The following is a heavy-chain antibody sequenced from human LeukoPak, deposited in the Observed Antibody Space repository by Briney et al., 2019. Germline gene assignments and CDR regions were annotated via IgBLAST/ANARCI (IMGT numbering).Heavy chain of an antibody. CDR2: IIPILGIA. D-gene: IGHD5-18*01. CDR1: GGAFSSYA. CDR3: AGGGYSYGDYGMDV. J-gene: IGHJ6*02. Sequence: SVKVSCKASGGAFSSYAISWVRPAPGQGLEWMGRIIPILGIANYAQKFQGRVTITADKSTSTAYMELSSLRSEDTAVYYCAGGGYSYGDYGMDVWGQGTTVTVSS. V-gene: IGHV1-69*04.